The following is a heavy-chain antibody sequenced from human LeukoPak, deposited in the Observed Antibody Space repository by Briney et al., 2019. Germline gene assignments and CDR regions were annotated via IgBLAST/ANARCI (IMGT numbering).Heavy chain of an antibody. D-gene: IGHD3-22*01. CDR3: ARDTRVYDSSGYHYFDY. J-gene: IGHJ4*02. CDR1: GGSFSGYY. Sequence: SETLSLTCAVYGGSFSGYYWSWIRQPPGKGLEWIGFIYHSGSTSYNPSLKSRVTISVDMSKSQFSLKLTSVTAADTAVYYCARDTRVYDSSGYHYFDYWGQGSLVTVSS. CDR2: IYHSGST. V-gene: IGHV4-59*01.